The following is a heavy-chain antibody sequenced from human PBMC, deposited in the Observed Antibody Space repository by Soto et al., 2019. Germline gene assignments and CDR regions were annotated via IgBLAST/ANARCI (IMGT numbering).Heavy chain of an antibody. V-gene: IGHV3-73*01. CDR1: GFTFRDSA. Sequence: HPVGSLRLSCAASGFTFRDSALHWVRQASGKGLEWVGRIRNKVNDYATIYAASVKGRFTISRDDSTNTAYLQMNNLRTEDTAVYYCSRPNDNGDYDWYFDLWGRGTPVTVSS. J-gene: IGHJ2*01. D-gene: IGHD4-17*01. CDR3: SRPNDNGDYDWYFDL. CDR2: IRNKVNDYAT.